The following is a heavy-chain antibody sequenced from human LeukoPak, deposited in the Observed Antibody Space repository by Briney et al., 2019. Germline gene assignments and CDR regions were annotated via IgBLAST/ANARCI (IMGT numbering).Heavy chain of an antibody. CDR2: ISAYNGNT. CDR1: GYTFTSYG. CDR3: ARLAATPVWGWFDP. V-gene: IGHV1-18*01. D-gene: IGHD3-16*01. J-gene: IGHJ5*02. Sequence: GASVKVSCKASGYTFTSYGISWVRQAPGQGLEWMGWISAYNGNTNYAQKLQGRVTMTTDTSTSTAYMELRSLRSDDTAVYYCARLAATPVWGWFDPWGQGTLVTVSS.